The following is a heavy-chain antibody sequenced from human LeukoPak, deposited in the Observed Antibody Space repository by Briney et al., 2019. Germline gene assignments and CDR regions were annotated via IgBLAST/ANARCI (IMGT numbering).Heavy chain of an antibody. D-gene: IGHD3-3*01. CDR1: GGSISSYY. CDR2: IYYSGST. CDR3: ARKIRFLEWLSYYYYGMDV. Sequence: SETLSLTCTVSGGSISSYYWSWIRQPPGKGLEWIGYIYYSGSTNYNPSLKSRVTISVDTSKNQFSLKLSSVTAADTAVYYCARKIRFLEWLSYYYYGMDVWGQGTTVTVSS. V-gene: IGHV4-59*01. J-gene: IGHJ6*02.